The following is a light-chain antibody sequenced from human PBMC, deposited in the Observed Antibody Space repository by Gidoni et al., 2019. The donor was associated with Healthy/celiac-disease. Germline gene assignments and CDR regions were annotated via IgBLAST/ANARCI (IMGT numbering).Light chain of an antibody. Sequence: EIVLTQSPGTLSFSPGERATLSCRASQSVSSSYLAWYQQKPGQAPRLLIYGASSRATGIPDRFSGSGSGTDFTLTISRLEPEDFAVYYCQQYGSSPRQFGQXTKVEIK. CDR1: QSVSSSY. CDR3: QQYGSSPRQ. J-gene: IGKJ1*01. CDR2: GAS. V-gene: IGKV3-20*01.